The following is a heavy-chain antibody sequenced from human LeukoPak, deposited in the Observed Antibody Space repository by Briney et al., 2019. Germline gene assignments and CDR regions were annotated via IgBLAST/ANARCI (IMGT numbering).Heavy chain of an antibody. Sequence: ASVKVSCKASGYTLTSYDINWVRQATGQGLEWMGWMNPNSGNTGYAQKFRGRVTITRNTSISTAYMELSSLRSEDTAVYYCARGICGGDCYFGYYYYYYYMDVWGKGTTVTVSS. CDR2: MNPNSGNT. J-gene: IGHJ6*03. D-gene: IGHD2-21*01. CDR1: GYTLTSYD. CDR3: ARGICGGDCYFGYYYYYYYMDV. V-gene: IGHV1-8*03.